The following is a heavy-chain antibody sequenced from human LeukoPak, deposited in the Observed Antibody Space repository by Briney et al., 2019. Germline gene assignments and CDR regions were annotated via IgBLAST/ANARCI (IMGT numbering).Heavy chain of an antibody. CDR1: GFTFDNFG. CDR2: ITWDSGIR. J-gene: IGHJ3*01. V-gene: IGHV3-9*01. Sequence: GGSLRLSCEVFGFTFDNFGMHWVRQAPGKGLEWVSDITWDSGIRRYADSVKGRFIISRDNARNSLYLQMNSLRAEDTAVYYCARDSVGPFRRSPTNAFDVWGQGTMVTVSS. CDR3: ARDSVGPFRRSPTNAFDV. D-gene: IGHD4-23*01.